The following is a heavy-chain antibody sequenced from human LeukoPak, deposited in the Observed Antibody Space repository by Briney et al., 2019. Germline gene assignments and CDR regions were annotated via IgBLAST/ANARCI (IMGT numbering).Heavy chain of an antibody. D-gene: IGHD6-13*01. CDR2: ISGSGGST. CDR1: GFTFSSYA. J-gene: IGHJ6*02. CDR3: AKDLGYSSSFVFYYGMDV. V-gene: IGHV3-23*01. Sequence: PGGSLRLSCAASGFTFSSYAMSWVRQAPGKGLEWVSAISGSGGSTYYADSVKGRFTISRDNSKNTLYLQMNSLRADDTAVYYCAKDLGYSSSFVFYYGMDVWGQGTTVTVSS.